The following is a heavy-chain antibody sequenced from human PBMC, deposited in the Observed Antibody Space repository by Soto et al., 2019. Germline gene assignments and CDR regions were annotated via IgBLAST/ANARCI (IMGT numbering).Heavy chain of an antibody. CDR1: GDSVSSGNYY. J-gene: IGHJ6*02. Sequence: PSETLSLTCTVSGDSVSSGNYYWSWIRQPPGKGLEWIGYIYYNGSTNYNPSLKSRVTISLDTSKNQFSLKLSSVTAADTAVYYCARDLKHCSTVVDYYGMDVWGQGTKDTGSS. CDR3: ARDLKHCSTVVDYYGMDV. D-gene: IGHD2-2*01. V-gene: IGHV4-61*01. CDR2: IYYNGST.